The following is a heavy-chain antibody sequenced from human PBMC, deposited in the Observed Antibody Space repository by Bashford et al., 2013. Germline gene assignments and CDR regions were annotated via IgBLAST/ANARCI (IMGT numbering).Heavy chain of an antibody. D-gene: IGHD3-16*01. CDR2: IYYSGSS. CDR1: GGSIRSNLYY. V-gene: IGHV4-39*01. CDR3: ARQSAAWERDIDV. Sequence: SETLSLTCNVSGGSIRSNLYYWGWIRQPPGKRLEWIASIYYSGSSYYSPSLKSRVTISVDTSKNQFSLKLSSVTAADTAAYFCARQSAAWERDIDVWGQGTTVTVSS. J-gene: IGHJ6*02.